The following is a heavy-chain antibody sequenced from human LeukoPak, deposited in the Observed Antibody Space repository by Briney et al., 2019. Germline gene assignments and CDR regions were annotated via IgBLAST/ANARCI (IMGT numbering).Heavy chain of an antibody. Sequence: GGSLRLSCAASGFTFSSYSMNWVRQAPGKGLEWVSYISSSSSTIYYADSVKGRFTISRDNAKNSLYLQMNSLRAEDTAVYYCARVSDDSSGSSFDYWGQGTLVTVSS. CDR3: ARVSDDSSGSSFDY. J-gene: IGHJ4*02. D-gene: IGHD3-22*01. CDR2: ISSSSSTI. CDR1: GFTFSSYS. V-gene: IGHV3-48*04.